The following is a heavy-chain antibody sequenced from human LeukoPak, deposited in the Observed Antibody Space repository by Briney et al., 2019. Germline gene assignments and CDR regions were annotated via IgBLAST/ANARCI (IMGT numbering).Heavy chain of an antibody. CDR3: AKDPGSSEYYFDY. D-gene: IGHD6-19*01. CDR2: ISASGVTS. Sequence: PGGSLRLSCAASGFNFDTYGLSWVRQAPGKGLEWVSSISASGVTSESADSVKGRFTISRDNSKNTLYLQMNSLRAEDTAVYYCAKDPGSSEYYFDYWGQGTLVTVSS. J-gene: IGHJ4*02. V-gene: IGHV3-23*01. CDR1: GFNFDTYG.